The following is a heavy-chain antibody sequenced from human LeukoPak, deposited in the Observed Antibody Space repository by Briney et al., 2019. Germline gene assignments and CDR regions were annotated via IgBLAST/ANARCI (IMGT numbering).Heavy chain of an antibody. Sequence: PSQTLSLTCAVSGGSISSGGYYWSWIRQPPGKGLEWIGYIYYSGSTNYNPSLKSRVTISVDTSKNQFSLKLSSVTAADTAVYYCARGREWLISRFDPWGQGTLVTVSS. CDR2: IYYSGST. V-gene: IGHV4-61*08. CDR3: ARGREWLISRFDP. CDR1: GGSISSGGYY. J-gene: IGHJ5*02. D-gene: IGHD6-19*01.